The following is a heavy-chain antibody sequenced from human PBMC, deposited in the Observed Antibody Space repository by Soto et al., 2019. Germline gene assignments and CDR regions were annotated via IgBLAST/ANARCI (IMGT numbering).Heavy chain of an antibody. D-gene: IGHD4-17*01. V-gene: IGHV3-23*01. Sequence: GGSLRLSCAASGFTFSSYAMSWVRQAPGKGLEWVSAISGSGGSTYYADSVKGRFTISRDNSKNTLYLQMNSLRAEDTAVYYCAEATVTTKGGRYYFDYWGQGTLVTVSS. J-gene: IGHJ4*02. CDR3: AEATVTTKGGRYYFDY. CDR2: ISGSGGST. CDR1: GFTFSSYA.